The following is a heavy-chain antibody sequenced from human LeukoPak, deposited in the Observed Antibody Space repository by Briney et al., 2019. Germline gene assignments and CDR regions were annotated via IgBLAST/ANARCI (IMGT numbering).Heavy chain of an antibody. CDR3: AREYREYYYYGMDV. CDR2: IWYDGSNK. CDR1: GFTFSSYG. V-gene: IGHV3-33*01. J-gene: IGHJ6*02. D-gene: IGHD5-12*01. Sequence: PGGSLRLSCAASGFTFSSYGMHWVRQAPGKGLEWGAVIWYDGSNKYYADSVKGRFTISRDNSKNTLYLQMNSLRAEDTAVYYCAREYREYYYYGMDVWGQGTTVTVSS.